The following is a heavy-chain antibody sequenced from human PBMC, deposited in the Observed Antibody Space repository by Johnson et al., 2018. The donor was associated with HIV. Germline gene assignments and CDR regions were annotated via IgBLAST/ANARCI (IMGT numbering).Heavy chain of an antibody. CDR1: GFTFSSYA. Sequence: QVQLVESGGGVVQPGRSLRLSCAASGFTFSSYAMHWVRQAPGKGLEWVAGILYDGRNIYYADSVKVRFTISRDNSKNTLYLQMNSLRAEDTALYYCASVYYDILTGYYYDAFDIWGQGTMVTVS. CDR3: ASVYYDILTGYYYDAFDI. V-gene: IGHV3-30*04. J-gene: IGHJ3*02. D-gene: IGHD3-9*01. CDR2: ILYDGRNI.